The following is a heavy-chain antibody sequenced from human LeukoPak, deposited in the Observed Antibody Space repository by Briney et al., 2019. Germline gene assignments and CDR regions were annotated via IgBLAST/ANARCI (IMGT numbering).Heavy chain of an antibody. V-gene: IGHV3-30*18. D-gene: IGHD3-10*01. CDR2: ISDDGSNK. CDR1: GFTFSSYG. CDR3: AKDRVSGTAGDY. Sequence: PGGSLRLSCAASGFTFSSYGIHWVRQAPGKGLEWVAVISDDGSNKYYADSVKGRFTISRDNSKNTVYLQMNSLGAEDTAVYYCAKDRVSGTAGDYWGQGTLVTVSS. J-gene: IGHJ4*02.